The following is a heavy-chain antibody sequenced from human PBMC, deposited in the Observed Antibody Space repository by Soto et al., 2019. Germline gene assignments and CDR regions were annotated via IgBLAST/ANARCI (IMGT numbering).Heavy chain of an antibody. V-gene: IGHV3-66*01. J-gene: IGHJ6*04. Sequence: EVQLVESGGGLVQPGGSLRLSCAASGFTVSNNYMSWVRQAPGKGLEWVSVIYSGGSTYYADSVKGRFTISRDNSKNTLYLPLHSLRAADPAVYYCARDVGVWGRGTTVTVSS. CDR1: GFTVSNNY. CDR3: ARDVGV. CDR2: IYSGGST.